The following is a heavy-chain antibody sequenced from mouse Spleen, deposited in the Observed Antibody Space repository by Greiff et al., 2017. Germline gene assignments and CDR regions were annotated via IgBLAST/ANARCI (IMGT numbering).Heavy chain of an antibody. V-gene: IGHV1-14*01. CDR2: INPYNDGT. CDR1: GYTFTSYV. D-gene: IGHD2-4*01. J-gene: IGHJ3*01. Sequence: VQLQQSGPELVKPGASVKMSCKASGYTFTSYVMHWVKQKPGQGLEWIGYINPYNDGTKYNEKFKGKATLTSDKSSSTAYMELSSLTSEDSAVYYCAPMITTNWFAYWGQGTLVTVSA. CDR3: APMITTNWFAY.